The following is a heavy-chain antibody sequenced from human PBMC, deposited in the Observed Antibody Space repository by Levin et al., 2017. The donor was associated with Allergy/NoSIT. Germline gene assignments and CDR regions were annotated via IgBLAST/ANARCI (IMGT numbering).Heavy chain of an antibody. CDR1: GYTFTSYY. Sequence: ASVKVSCKASGYTFTSYYMHWVRQAPGQGLEWMGIINPSGGSTSYAQKFQGRVTMTRDTSTSTVYMELSSLRSEDTAVYYCARDLEVVNYGVPPDYGMDVWGQGTTVTVSS. J-gene: IGHJ6*02. CDR2: INPSGGST. D-gene: IGHD2-2*01. V-gene: IGHV1-46*01. CDR3: ARDLEVVNYGVPPDYGMDV.